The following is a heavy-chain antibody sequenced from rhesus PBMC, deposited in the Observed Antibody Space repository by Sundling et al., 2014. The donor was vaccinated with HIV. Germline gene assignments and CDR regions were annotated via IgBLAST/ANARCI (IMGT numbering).Heavy chain of an antibody. V-gene: IGHV4-99*01. D-gene: IGHD1-26*01. J-gene: IGHJ4*01. Sequence: QVQLQESGPGLVKPSETLSLTCAVSGGSISSNYWSWIRQAPGKGLEYIGYISGSSGSTNYNPSLKSRVTISKDTSKNQFSLKLSSVTAADTAVYYCARLGYNWNYWSDYRLDYWGQGVLVTVSS. CDR2: ISGSSGST. CDR1: GGSISSNY. CDR3: ARLGYNWNYWSDYRLDY.